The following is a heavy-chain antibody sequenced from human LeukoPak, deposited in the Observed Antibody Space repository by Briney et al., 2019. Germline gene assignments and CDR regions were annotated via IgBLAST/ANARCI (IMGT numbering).Heavy chain of an antibody. D-gene: IGHD3-22*01. CDR1: GGSFSGYY. Sequence: PSETLSLTCAVYGGSFSGYYWSWIRQPPGKGLEWIGEINHSGSTNYNPSPKSRVTISVDTSKNQFSLKLSSVTAADTAVYYCARGVPHSYYDSSGYYSRRYYFDYWGQGTLVTVSS. J-gene: IGHJ4*02. V-gene: IGHV4-34*01. CDR2: INHSGST. CDR3: ARGVPHSYYDSSGYYSRRYYFDY.